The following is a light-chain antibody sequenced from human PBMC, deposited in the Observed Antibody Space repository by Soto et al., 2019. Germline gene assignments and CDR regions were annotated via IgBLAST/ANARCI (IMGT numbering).Light chain of an antibody. CDR1: QSVSNRY. CDR3: QQYGNVPLT. J-gene: IGKJ4*01. V-gene: IGKV3-20*01. CDR2: RVS. Sequence: EVVLTQSPGTLSLSPGEGATLSCRASQSVSNRYFAWYQQKPGQAPRLLIYRVSSRATGIPDRFSGSGSGTDFTLTISRLEPEDFAVYYCQQYGNVPLTFGGGTKVDI.